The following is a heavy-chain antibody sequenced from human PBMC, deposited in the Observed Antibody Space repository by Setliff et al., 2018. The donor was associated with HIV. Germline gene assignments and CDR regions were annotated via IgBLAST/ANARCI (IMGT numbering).Heavy chain of an antibody. V-gene: IGHV4-38-2*01. J-gene: IGHJ4*02. D-gene: IGHD6-13*01. CDR2: IFYSGHT. Sequence: SETLSLTCAVSGDSINRGYYWGWIRQPPGRGLEWIGNIFYSGHTFYNPSLRSRVTISVDTSKNQFSLKLSSVTAADTAVYYCARGVAAAGLWGQGTLVTVSS. CDR1: GDSINRGYY. CDR3: ARGVAAAGL.